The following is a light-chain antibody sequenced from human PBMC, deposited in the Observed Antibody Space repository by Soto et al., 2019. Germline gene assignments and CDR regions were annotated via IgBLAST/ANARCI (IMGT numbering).Light chain of an antibody. CDR2: DVS. J-gene: IGLJ1*01. CDR3: ASYASTTTLGV. CDR1: SSDVGGYNY. V-gene: IGLV2-14*01. Sequence: QSVLTQPASVSGSPGQSITISCTGTSSDVGGYNYVSWYQQHPGKAPKLMIYDVSNRPSGVSNRFSGSKSGNTASLTISGLQAEDEADYYCASYASTTTLGVFGTG.